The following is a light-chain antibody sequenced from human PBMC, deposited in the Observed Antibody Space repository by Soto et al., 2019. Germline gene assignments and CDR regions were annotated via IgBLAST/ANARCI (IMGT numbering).Light chain of an antibody. CDR2: LNSDGSH. J-gene: IGLJ3*02. CDR3: QTWGTGMHWV. CDR1: SGHSSYA. V-gene: IGLV4-69*01. Sequence: QSVLTQSPSASASLGASVKLTCTLSSGHSSYAIAWHQQQPEKGPRYLMKLNSDGSHSKGDGIPDRFSGSSSGAERYLTISSLQSEDEADYYCQTWGTGMHWVFGGGTQLTV.